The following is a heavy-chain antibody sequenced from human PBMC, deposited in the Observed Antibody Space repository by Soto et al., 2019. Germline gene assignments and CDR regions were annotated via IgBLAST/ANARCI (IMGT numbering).Heavy chain of an antibody. CDR3: ARDFSWFGELIASDY. J-gene: IGHJ4*02. Sequence: SGAEVKKPGASVKVSCKASGYTFTSYAMHWVRQAPGQRLEWMGWINAGNGNTKYSQKFQGRVTITRDTSASTAYMELSSLRSEDTAVYYCARDFSWFGELIASDYWGQGTLVTVSS. D-gene: IGHD3-10*01. CDR1: GYTFTSYA. V-gene: IGHV1-3*01. CDR2: INAGNGNT.